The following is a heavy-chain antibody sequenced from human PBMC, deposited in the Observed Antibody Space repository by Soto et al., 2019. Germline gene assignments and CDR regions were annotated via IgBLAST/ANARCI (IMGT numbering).Heavy chain of an antibody. V-gene: IGHV3-30-3*01. CDR3: ARGGAWTPEGLGY. D-gene: IGHD2-15*01. CDR2: ISSDVVNY. J-gene: IGHJ4*02. Sequence: QVQLVESGGGVVQPGRSLRLSCAASGFTFSSFAMHWVRQAPGKGLEWLAVISSDVVNYYYAESVKGRFTISRDNSKNTLYLQRNGLRNEDPAVYYCARGGAWTPEGLGYWGQGTLVTVSS. CDR1: GFTFSSFA.